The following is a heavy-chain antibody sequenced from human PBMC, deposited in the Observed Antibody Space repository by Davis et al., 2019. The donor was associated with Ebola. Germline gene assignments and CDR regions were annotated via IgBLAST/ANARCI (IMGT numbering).Heavy chain of an antibody. V-gene: IGHV1-8*01. CDR1: GYTFTSYD. Sequence: ASVKVSCKAFGYTFTSYDINWLRQAPGQGLEWMGWMNPNSGKTGYAPKFQGRVTMTRNTSTNTAHMELSSLSSEDTAVYFCARGLLGAYDSDHWGQGTLVTVSS. J-gene: IGHJ4*02. CDR2: MNPNSGKT. CDR3: ARGLLGAYDSDH. D-gene: IGHD5-12*01.